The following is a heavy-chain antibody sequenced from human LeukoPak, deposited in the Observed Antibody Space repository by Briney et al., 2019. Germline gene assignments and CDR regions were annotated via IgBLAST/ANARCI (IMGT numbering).Heavy chain of an antibody. Sequence: PSETLSLTCTVSGGSISSYYWSWIRQPPGKGLEWVGYIYYSGSTNYNPSLKSRVTISVDTSKNQFSLKLSSVTAADTAVYYCARVKRITMVRGVIGPFDYWGQGTLVTVSS. D-gene: IGHD3-10*01. CDR1: GGSISSYY. CDR3: ARVKRITMVRGVIGPFDY. CDR2: IYYSGST. J-gene: IGHJ4*02. V-gene: IGHV4-59*01.